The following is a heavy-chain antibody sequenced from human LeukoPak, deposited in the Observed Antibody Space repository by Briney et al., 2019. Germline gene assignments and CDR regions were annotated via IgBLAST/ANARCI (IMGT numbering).Heavy chain of an antibody. D-gene: IGHD2-2*03. CDR2: IYSCGST. CDR3: ARVDDLDAFDT. J-gene: IGHJ3*02. CDR1: GFTVSSNY. V-gene: IGHV3-66*03. Sequence: PGGSLRLSCAASGFTVSSNYTSWVRQAPGKGLEWVSVIYSCGSTYYADSVKGRFTISRDNSNNTLYLQMNSLRVEDTAVYYCARVDDLDAFDTWGQGTLVTVSS.